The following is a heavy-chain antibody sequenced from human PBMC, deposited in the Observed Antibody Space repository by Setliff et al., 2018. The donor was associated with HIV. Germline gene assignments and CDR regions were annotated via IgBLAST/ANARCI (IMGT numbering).Heavy chain of an antibody. V-gene: IGHV4-61*09. CDR1: GDSLNSGSYF. D-gene: IGHD3-10*01. J-gene: IGHJ4*02. CDR3: ARVRGGSSRGFLDY. CDR2: IYTSETTSGST. Sequence: SETLSLTCSVSGDSLNSGSYFWSWIRQPAGKGLEWIGHIYTSETTSGSTNYNPSLKSRVTISVDMSKNQFSLRLSSVTAADTAVYYCARVRGGSSRGFLDYWGLGTLVTVSS.